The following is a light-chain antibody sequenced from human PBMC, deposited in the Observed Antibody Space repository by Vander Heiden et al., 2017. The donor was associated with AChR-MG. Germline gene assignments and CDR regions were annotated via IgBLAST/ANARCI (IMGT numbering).Light chain of an antibody. CDR2: AAY. V-gene: IGKV1-39*01. J-gene: IGKJ4*01. CDR1: ESISTY. Sequence: DIQMTQSPSSLSASVGDRVTITCLASESISTYLNWYQHKPGRAPELLIYAAYSLQTGVPSRFSGSGSGTDFTLTINSLQPEDFATYYCQQSYSTQSFGGGTKVEIK. CDR3: QQSYSTQS.